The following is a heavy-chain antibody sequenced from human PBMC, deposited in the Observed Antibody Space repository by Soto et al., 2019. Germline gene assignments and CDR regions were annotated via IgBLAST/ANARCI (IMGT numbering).Heavy chain of an antibody. V-gene: IGHV1-2*02. D-gene: IGHD3-22*01. CDR1: GYTFTGYY. CDR3: AREHYYDSSVYRD. CDR2: INPNSGGT. Sequence: ASVKVSCKASGYTFTGYYMHWVRQAPGEGLEWMGWINPNSGGTNYAQKFQGGVTMTTDTSTSTAYMELRSLRSDDTAVYYCAREHYYDSSVYRDWGQGTLVTVSS. J-gene: IGHJ4*02.